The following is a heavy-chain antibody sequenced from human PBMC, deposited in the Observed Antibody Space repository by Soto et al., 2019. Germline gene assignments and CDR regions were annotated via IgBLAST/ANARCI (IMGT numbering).Heavy chain of an antibody. V-gene: IGHV3-30*18. CDR2: ISYDGSNK. J-gene: IGHJ5*02. CDR3: AKDGYSGSYSSLNWFDP. CDR1: GFTFSSYG. D-gene: IGHD1-26*01. Sequence: PGGSLRLSCAASGFTFSSYGMHWVRQAPGKGLEWVAVISYDGSNKYYADSVKGRFTISRDNSKNTLYLQMNSLRAEDTAVYYCAKDGYSGSYSSLNWFDPWGQGTLVTVSS.